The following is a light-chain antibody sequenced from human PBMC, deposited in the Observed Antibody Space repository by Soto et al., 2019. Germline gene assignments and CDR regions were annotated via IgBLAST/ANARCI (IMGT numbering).Light chain of an antibody. CDR1: NSNIGSHT. CDR3: AAWDDSLNGYV. Sequence: QSVLTQPPSASGTPGQRVTISCSGSNSNIGSHTVNWYQHLPGTAPILLIYSNNQRPSGVPDRFSGSKSGTSASLDISGLQSADEPDYYCAAWDDSLNGYVFGTGTKLTVL. V-gene: IGLV1-44*01. J-gene: IGLJ1*01. CDR2: SNN.